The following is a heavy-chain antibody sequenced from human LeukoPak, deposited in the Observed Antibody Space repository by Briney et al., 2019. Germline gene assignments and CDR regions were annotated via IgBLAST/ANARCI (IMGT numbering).Heavy chain of an antibody. J-gene: IGHJ6*03. Sequence: GASVKVSCKASGYTFTGYYIHWVRQAPGQGLEWMGWISPSSGATIYAQKFQGRVTMARDTSISTAYMELRSLRYDDTAVYYCARDPRHRLLWFGEETYYYYMDVWGKGTTVIISS. CDR1: GYTFTGYY. D-gene: IGHD3-10*01. CDR3: ARDPRHRLLWFGEETYYYYMDV. V-gene: IGHV1-2*02. CDR2: ISPSSGAT.